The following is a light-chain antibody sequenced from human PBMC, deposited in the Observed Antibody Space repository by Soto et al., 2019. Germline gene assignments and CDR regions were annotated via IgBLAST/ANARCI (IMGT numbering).Light chain of an antibody. CDR1: QSIINNY. V-gene: IGKV3-20*01. CDR3: HQYGSSPPYT. CDR2: GSS. J-gene: IGKJ2*01. Sequence: EVVLTQSPGTLSLSPGERATLSCRASQSIINNYLAWYQQRPGQAPRLLIYGSSDRATGIPGRFSGSGSGTDFTLTISRLEPEDFAVYSCHQYGSSPPYTFGQGTKVEI.